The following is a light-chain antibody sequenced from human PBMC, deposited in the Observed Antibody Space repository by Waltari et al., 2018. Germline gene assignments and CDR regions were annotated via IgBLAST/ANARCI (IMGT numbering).Light chain of an antibody. CDR3: QQYGSSPYT. CDR2: AVS. Sequence: EIVLTQSPGTLSLSPGERATLSCRASQSVSSTHVAWYQQKPGQAPRLLLDAVSSRAAGIPDRFSGSGSGTDFSLTISRLEPEDFAVYYCQQYGSSPYTFGQGTKLEIK. CDR1: QSVSSTH. J-gene: IGKJ2*01. V-gene: IGKV3-20*01.